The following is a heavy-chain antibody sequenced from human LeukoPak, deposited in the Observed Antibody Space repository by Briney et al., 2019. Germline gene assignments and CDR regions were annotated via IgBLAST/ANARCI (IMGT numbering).Heavy chain of an antibody. CDR2: ISSSSSYI. CDR3: ARDEYSSSRTYYYMDV. CDR1: GFTFSSYA. J-gene: IGHJ6*03. V-gene: IGHV3-21*01. D-gene: IGHD6-6*01. Sequence: GGSLRLSCAASGFTFSSYAMSWVRQAPGKGLEWVSSISSSSSYIYYADSVKGRFTISRDNAKNSLYLQMNSLRAEDTAVYYCARDEYSSSRTYYYMDVWGKGNTVTVSS.